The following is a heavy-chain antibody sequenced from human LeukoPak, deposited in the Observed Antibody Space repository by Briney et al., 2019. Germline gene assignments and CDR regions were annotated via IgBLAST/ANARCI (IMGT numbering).Heavy chain of an antibody. CDR3: AREDYVGAFDI. V-gene: IGHV4-34*01. D-gene: IGHD4-17*01. CDR2: INHSGST. Sequence: SSETLSLTCAVYGGSFSGYYWSWIRQPPGKGLEWIGEINHSGSTYYNPSLKSRVTISVDTSKNQFSLKLSSVTAADTAVYYCAREDYVGAFDIWGQGTMVTVSS. CDR1: GGSFSGYY. J-gene: IGHJ3*02.